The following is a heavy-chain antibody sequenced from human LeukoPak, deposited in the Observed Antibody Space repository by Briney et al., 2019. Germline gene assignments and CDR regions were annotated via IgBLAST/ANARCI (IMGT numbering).Heavy chain of an antibody. CDR2: INPSGGST. V-gene: IGHV1-46*01. CDR1: GYTFTSHY. J-gene: IGHJ4*02. D-gene: IGHD3-16*02. CDR3: ARVVHDYVWGSYRYEFGDY. Sequence: VASVEVSCKASGYTFTSHYMHWVRQAPGQGLEWMGIINPSGGSTSYAQRFQGRVTMTRDTSTSTVYMELSSLRSEDTAVYYCARVVHDYVWGSYRYEFGDYWGQGTLVTVSS.